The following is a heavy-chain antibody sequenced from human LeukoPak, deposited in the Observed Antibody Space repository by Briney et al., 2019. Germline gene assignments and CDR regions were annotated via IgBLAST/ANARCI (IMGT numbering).Heavy chain of an antibody. V-gene: IGHV4-4*07. D-gene: IGHD6-13*01. Sequence: SETLSLTCAVYGGSFSGYYWSWIRQPAGKGLEWIGRIYTSGSTNYNPSLKSRVTMSVDTSKNQFSLKLSSVTAADTAVYYCARESAAGTWFDPWGQGTLVTVSS. CDR3: ARESAAGTWFDP. CDR1: GGSFSGYY. J-gene: IGHJ5*02. CDR2: IYTSGST.